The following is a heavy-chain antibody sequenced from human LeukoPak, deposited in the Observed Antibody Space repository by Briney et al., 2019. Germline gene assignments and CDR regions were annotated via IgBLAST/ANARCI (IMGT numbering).Heavy chain of an antibody. CDR1: GYTFSTYA. D-gene: IGHD5-24*01. V-gene: IGHV1-3*01. J-gene: IGHJ4*02. CDR2: INAGNGNT. Sequence: ASVNVSCKASGYTFSTYAIHWVRQAPGQRLEWMGWINAGNGNTRYSQKFQGRVTITRDTSASTAYMELSSLTSEDTAVYYCARSNDGDYWGQGTLVTVSS. CDR3: ARSNDGDY.